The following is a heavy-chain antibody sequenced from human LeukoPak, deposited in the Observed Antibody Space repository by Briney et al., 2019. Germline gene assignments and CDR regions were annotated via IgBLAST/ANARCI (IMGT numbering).Heavy chain of an antibody. CDR3: ARDRFVVVPAARGDAFDI. V-gene: IGHV1-2*04. J-gene: IGHJ3*02. Sequence: ASVKVSCKASGYTFTGYYMHWVRQAPGQGLEWMGWINPNSGGTNYAQKFQGWVTMTRDTSISTAYMELSRLRSDDTAVYYCARDRFVVVPAARGDAFDIWGQGTMVTVSS. D-gene: IGHD2-2*01. CDR1: GYTFTGYY. CDR2: INPNSGGT.